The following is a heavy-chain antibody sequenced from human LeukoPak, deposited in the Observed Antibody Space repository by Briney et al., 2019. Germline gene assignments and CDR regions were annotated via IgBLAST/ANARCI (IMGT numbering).Heavy chain of an antibody. J-gene: IGHJ4*02. CDR1: GFTFSDYW. V-gene: IGHV3-23*01. CDR2: VSGGDGIT. CDR3: AKSLGGYGNFDY. Sequence: QPGGSLRLSCAASGFTFSDYWMHWVRQAPGKGLEWVSTVSGGDGITYYPDSVKGRFTISRDNSKSTFYLQMNSLRAEDTAVYYCAKSLGGYGNFDYWGQGTLVTVSS. D-gene: IGHD5-18*01.